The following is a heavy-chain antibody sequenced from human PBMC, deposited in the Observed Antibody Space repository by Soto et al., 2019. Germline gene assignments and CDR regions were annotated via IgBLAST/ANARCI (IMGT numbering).Heavy chain of an antibody. J-gene: IGHJ5*02. CDR3: TRHGSGDYFLFDP. D-gene: IGHD4-17*01. CDR2: ASPDGTST. CDR1: GFTFSNYA. Sequence: EMQLLESGGGLVQPGGSLRLSCAASGFTFSNYAMGWVRQAPGKGLEWVSRASPDGTSTSYADSVKGRFTISRDNAKNTLFMQMNSLRAEDTAVYYCTRHGSGDYFLFDPWGQGTLVTVSS. V-gene: IGHV3-74*01.